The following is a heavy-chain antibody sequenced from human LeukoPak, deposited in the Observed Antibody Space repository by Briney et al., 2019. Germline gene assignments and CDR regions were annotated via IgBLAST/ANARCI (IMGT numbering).Heavy chain of an antibody. CDR2: VNYSGST. J-gene: IGHJ4*02. V-gene: IGHV4-59*08. CDR1: GDSISNSY. Sequence: SETLSLTCTVSGDSISNSYWSWIRQPPGKGLEWIDYVNYSGSTNYNPSLKSRVTVSLDTSKNQFSLKLRSVTAADTAVYYCARLHSSSWYYFDYWGQGTLVTVSS. D-gene: IGHD6-13*01. CDR3: ARLHSSSWYYFDY.